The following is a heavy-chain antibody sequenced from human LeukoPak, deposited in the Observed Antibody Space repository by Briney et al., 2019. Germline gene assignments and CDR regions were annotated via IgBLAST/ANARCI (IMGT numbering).Heavy chain of an antibody. J-gene: IGHJ4*02. D-gene: IGHD3-10*01. CDR3: ARVRPRYGGSGSYYTVDYFDY. Sequence: GASVKVSCKASGYTFTTSGNNWVRQAPGQGLEWMGRIIPILGIANYAQKFQGRVTITADKSTSTAYMELSSLRSEDTAVYYCARVRPRYGGSGSYYTVDYFDYWGQGTLVTVSS. V-gene: IGHV1-69*04. CDR1: GYTFTTSG. CDR2: IIPILGIA.